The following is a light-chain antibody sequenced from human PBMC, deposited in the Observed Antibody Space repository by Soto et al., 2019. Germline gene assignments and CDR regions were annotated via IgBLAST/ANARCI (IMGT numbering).Light chain of an antibody. CDR2: LGS. V-gene: IGKV2-28*01. CDR3: MQALQTPFT. CDR1: QSLLHGNGYNY. J-gene: IGKJ2*01. Sequence: DIVMTQSPLSLPVTPGEPASISCRSSQSLLHGNGYNYLDWYLQKPGQSPQLLIYLGSNRASGVPDRFSGSGSATDFTLKISRAEAEDVGIYYCMQALQTPFTLGQGTKLEIK.